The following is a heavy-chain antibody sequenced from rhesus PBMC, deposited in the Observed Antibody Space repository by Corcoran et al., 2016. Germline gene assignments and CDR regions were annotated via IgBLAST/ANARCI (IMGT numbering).Heavy chain of an antibody. V-gene: IGHV4S7*01. CDR1: GGSISASYY. Sequence: QVQLQESGPGLVKPSETLSLTCAVSGGSISASYYLSWVRQPPGKGLAWMGYIYGSGGSTSYNPSLQSRVTLSTDPSKNQFSLKLSSVTAADTAVYYCARGSANNYNIWTGYYHFDYWGQGVLVTVSS. D-gene: IGHD3-3*01. CDR3: ARGSANNYNIWTGYYHFDY. J-gene: IGHJ4*01. CDR2: IYGSGGST.